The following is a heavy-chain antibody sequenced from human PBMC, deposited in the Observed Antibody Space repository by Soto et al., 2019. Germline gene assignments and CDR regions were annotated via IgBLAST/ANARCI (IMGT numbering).Heavy chain of an antibody. J-gene: IGHJ5*02. CDR3: AAYCTRSYCYDWFAP. CDR2: LYYTGTT. CDR1: VGSIGSSSYY. D-gene: IGHD2-8*01. V-gene: IGHV4-39*01. Sequence: SETLSLTCSVSVGSIGSSSYYFGWIRQPPGKGPEWIGSLYYTGTTYYNSSLKSRVTISADKSQNQFSLRLSSVTAADTAVYYCAAYCTRSYCYDWFAPWGQGTLVTVSS.